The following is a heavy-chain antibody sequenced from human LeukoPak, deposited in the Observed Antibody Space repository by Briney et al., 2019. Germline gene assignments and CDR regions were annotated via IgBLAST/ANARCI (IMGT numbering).Heavy chain of an antibody. J-gene: IGHJ4*02. Sequence: PGGSLRLSCAASGFTFSYYGMHWVRQAPGKGLDWVAVIWHDGSYIYYADSVKGRFTISRDNSKNTVYLQMNSLRVEDTAIYYRAKVVQYTASTGTGLDYWGQGTLVTVSS. CDR2: IWHDGSYI. V-gene: IGHV3-33*06. CDR1: GFTFSYYG. CDR3: AKVVQYTASTGTGLDY. D-gene: IGHD6-13*01.